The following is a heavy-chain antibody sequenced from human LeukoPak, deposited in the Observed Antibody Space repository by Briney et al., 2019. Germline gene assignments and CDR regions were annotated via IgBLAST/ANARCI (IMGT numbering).Heavy chain of an antibody. Sequence: ASVKVSCKASGYTRTGYYMQWVRQPPGQGLEWMGWINPNSGCTNYAQNFQGRVTMTRDTSISTAYMELRGLISDGTAVYYCARVYGSGSPWMNFDPWGQGTLVTVSS. CDR2: INPNSGCT. V-gene: IGHV1-2*02. CDR1: GYTRTGYY. CDR3: ARVYGSGSPWMNFDP. D-gene: IGHD3-10*01. J-gene: IGHJ5*02.